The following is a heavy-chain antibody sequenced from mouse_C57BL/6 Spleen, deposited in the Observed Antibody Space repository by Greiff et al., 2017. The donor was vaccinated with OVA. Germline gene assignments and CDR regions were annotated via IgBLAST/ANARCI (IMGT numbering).Heavy chain of an antibody. CDR3: ARGALYYDYGFAY. J-gene: IGHJ3*01. Sequence: VQLQQSGTELVKPGASVKLSCKASGYTFTSYWMHWVKQRPGQGLEWIGNINPSNGGTNYNEKFKSKATLTVDKSSSTAYMQLSSLTSEDSAVYYCARGALYYDYGFAYWGQGTLVTVSA. V-gene: IGHV1-53*01. CDR2: INPSNGGT. D-gene: IGHD2-4*01. CDR1: GYTFTSYW.